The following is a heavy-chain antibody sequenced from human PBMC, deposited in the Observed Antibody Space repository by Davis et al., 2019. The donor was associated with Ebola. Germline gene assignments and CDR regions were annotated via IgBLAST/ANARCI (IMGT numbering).Heavy chain of an antibody. CDR3: TKDFDYENGY. V-gene: IGHV3-74*03. J-gene: IGHJ4*02. D-gene: IGHD3-9*01. CDR2: INPDGTTT. CDR1: GGTFSSYA. Sequence: SCKASGGTFSSYAMSWVRQAPGKGLVWVSRINPDGTTTMYADSVEGRFTISRDNAKNTLFLQMDSLRAEDTAVYYCTKDFDYENGYWGQGSLVTVSS.